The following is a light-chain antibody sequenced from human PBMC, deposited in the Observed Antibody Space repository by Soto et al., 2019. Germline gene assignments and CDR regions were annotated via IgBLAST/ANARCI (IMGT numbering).Light chain of an antibody. V-gene: IGKV3D-15*01. CDR2: GAS. CDR3: HQYNNWPRT. CDR1: QSVSSSF. Sequence: EIVLTQSPGTLSLSPGERATLSCRASQSVSSSFLAWYQQKVGQAPRLLIYGASSRATGIPDRFSGSGSGTEFTLTISSLQSEDFAVYFCHQYNNWPRTFGQGTRLEIK. J-gene: IGKJ5*01.